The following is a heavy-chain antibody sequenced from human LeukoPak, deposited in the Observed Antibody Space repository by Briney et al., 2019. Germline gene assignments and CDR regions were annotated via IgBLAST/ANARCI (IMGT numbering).Heavy chain of an antibody. D-gene: IGHD1-1*01. CDR1: GFSFSSYA. V-gene: IGHV3-48*04. CDR3: ARDPVVEPLDY. Sequence: GSLRLSCAASGFSFSSYAMSWVRQAPGKGLEWISYIDSGSSTIYYADSVRGRFTSSRDNANNSLYLHLNGLRPDDTAVYYCARDPVVEPLDYWGQGTLVTVSS. J-gene: IGHJ4*02. CDR2: IDSGSSTI.